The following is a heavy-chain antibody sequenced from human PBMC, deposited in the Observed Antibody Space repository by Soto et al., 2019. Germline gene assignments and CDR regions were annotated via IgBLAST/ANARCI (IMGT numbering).Heavy chain of an antibody. CDR2: VYYRGRS. V-gene: IGHV4-39*01. Sequence: PSETLSLTCTVSGGSVTNSSYYWGWIRQSPGKGLEWIGSVYYRGRSYSKSSVKSRVTISVDTSQNQFSLNLNSVTASDTAVYFCVSQRTTVITQADFDYWGPGALVTVSS. J-gene: IGHJ4*02. D-gene: IGHD4-4*01. CDR3: VSQRTTVITQADFDY. CDR1: GGSVTNSSYY.